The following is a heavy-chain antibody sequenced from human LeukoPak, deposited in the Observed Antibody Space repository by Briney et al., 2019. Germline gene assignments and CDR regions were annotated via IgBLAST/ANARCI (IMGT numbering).Heavy chain of an antibody. CDR3: ARGAGWLPADYFDY. V-gene: IGHV1-24*01. D-gene: IGHD5-12*01. J-gene: IGHJ4*02. CDR2: FDPEYVET. CDR1: GYALSESS. Sequence: ASVKVSCKVSGYALSESSIHWVRQTPGEGFEWMGGFDPEYVETTYAQKFRGRVTMTEDTSTDTAYMELSSLRSEDTAVYYCARGAGWLPADYFDYWGQGTLVTVSS.